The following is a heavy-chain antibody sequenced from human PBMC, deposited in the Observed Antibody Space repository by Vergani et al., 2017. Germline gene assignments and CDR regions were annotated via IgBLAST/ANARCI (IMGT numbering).Heavy chain of an antibody. J-gene: IGHJ4*02. D-gene: IGHD1-26*01. CDR3: ARDEGSYYFYYFDY. V-gene: IGHV1-2*02. CDR1: GYTFTGYY. CDR2: INPNSGGT. Sequence: QVQLVQSVAEVKKPGASVKVSCKASGYTFTGYYMHWVRQAPGQGLEWMGWINPNSGGTNYAQKFQGRVTMSRDTSISTAYMELSRLRSDDTAVYYCARDEGSYYFYYFDYWGQGTLVTVSS.